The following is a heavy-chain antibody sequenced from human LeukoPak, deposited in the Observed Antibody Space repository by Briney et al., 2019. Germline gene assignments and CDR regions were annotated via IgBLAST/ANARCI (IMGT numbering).Heavy chain of an antibody. CDR3: ARDHPFSGSGTGVSFLGY. CDR2: ISSSGSTI. V-gene: IGHV3-11*04. Sequence: GGSLRLSCAASGFTFSDYYMSWIRQAPGKGLEWVSYISSSGSTIYYADSVKGRFTISRDNAKNSLYLQMNSLRAEDTAVYYCARDHPFSGSGTGVSFLGYWGQGTLVTVSS. CDR1: GFTFSDYY. D-gene: IGHD3-10*01. J-gene: IGHJ4*02.